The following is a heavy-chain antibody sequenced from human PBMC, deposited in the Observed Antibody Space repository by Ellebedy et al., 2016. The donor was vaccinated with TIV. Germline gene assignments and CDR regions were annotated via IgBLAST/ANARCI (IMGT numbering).Heavy chain of an antibody. Sequence: GESLKISCAASGFTVSSNYMSWVRQAPGKGLEWVSVIYSGGSTYYADSGKGRFTIARDNSKNTLYLQMNSLRAEDTAVYYCASTGREQVDYWGQGTLVTVSS. CDR2: IYSGGST. CDR3: ASTGREQVDY. CDR1: GFTVSSNY. V-gene: IGHV3-53*01. J-gene: IGHJ4*02. D-gene: IGHD3-10*01.